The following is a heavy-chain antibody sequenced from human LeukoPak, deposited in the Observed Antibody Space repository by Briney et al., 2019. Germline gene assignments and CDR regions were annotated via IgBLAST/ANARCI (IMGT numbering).Heavy chain of an antibody. V-gene: IGHV4-30-4*01. Sequence: SQTLSLTCTVSGGSISSGDYYWSWIRQPPGKGLEWIGYIYYSGSTYYNPSLKSRVTISVDTSKNQFSLKLSSVTAADTAVYYCAREGPGYCSSTSCLQRGGMDVWGQGTTVTVSS. CDR2: IYYSGST. J-gene: IGHJ6*02. D-gene: IGHD2-2*01. CDR3: AREGPGYCSSTSCLQRGGMDV. CDR1: GGSISSGDYY.